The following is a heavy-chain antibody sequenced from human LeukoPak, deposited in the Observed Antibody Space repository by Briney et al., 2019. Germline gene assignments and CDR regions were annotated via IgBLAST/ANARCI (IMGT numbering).Heavy chain of an antibody. J-gene: IGHJ4*02. V-gene: IGHV3-74*01. CDR1: GFTFGSPW. CDR2: INSDGSAT. Sequence: GGSLRLSCAASGFTFGSPWMHWVRQAPGKGLVWVSRINSDGSATAYADSVKGRFTISGDNAENTLYLQMDSLRAEDTAVYYCARGTAGYHSSYFDYWGQGTLVTVSS. D-gene: IGHD3-16*02. CDR3: ARGTAGYHSSYFDY.